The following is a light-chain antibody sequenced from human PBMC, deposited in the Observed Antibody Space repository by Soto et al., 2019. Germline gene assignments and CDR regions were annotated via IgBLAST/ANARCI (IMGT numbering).Light chain of an antibody. CDR2: STS. J-gene: IGKJ5*01. CDR3: QQYERLPVT. Sequence: VVLTQSPATLSMSPGEAVTLSCRASQIVSNPYLAWYQQRPGQVPRLVVSSTSNRATGIPERFSGGGSGTDFTLAITSLEPEDFAVYYCQQYERLPVTFGQGTRL. CDR1: QIVSNPY. V-gene: IGKV3-20*01.